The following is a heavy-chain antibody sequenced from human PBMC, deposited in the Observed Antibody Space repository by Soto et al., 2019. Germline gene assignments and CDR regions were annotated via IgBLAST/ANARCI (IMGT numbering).Heavy chain of an antibody. CDR2: ISAYNGNT. Sequence: ASVKVSCKASGYTFTSYGISWVRQAPGQGLEWMGWISAYNGNTNYAQKLQGRVTMTTDTSTSTAYMELRSLRSDDTAVYYCARDARGYSYGPFNWFDPWGQGTLVTVSS. CDR1: GYTFTSYG. J-gene: IGHJ5*02. CDR3: ARDARGYSYGPFNWFDP. D-gene: IGHD5-18*01. V-gene: IGHV1-18*01.